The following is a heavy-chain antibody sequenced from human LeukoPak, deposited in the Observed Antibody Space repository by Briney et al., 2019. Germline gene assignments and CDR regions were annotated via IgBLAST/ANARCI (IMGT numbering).Heavy chain of an antibody. J-gene: IGHJ4*02. Sequence: GGSLRLSCAASGFTFSSYAMSWVRQAPGKGLEGVAVISYDGSNKYYADSVKGRFTISRDNSKNTLYLQMNSLRAEDTAVYYCAKDHGIAAAGTDYWGQGTLVTVSS. CDR2: ISYDGSNK. D-gene: IGHD6-13*01. V-gene: IGHV3-30*18. CDR1: GFTFSSYA. CDR3: AKDHGIAAAGTDY.